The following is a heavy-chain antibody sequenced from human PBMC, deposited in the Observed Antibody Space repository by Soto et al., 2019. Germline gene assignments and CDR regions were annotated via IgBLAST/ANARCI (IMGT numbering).Heavy chain of an antibody. Sequence: PGGSLRLSCAAAGCTFSSYDMHWVRQTTGKGLEWVSAIGTAGDTYYPGSVKGRFTISRENAKNSLYLQMNSLRAEDTAVYYCARAPGIAVAGYYYYYGMDVWGQGTTVTVSS. CDR1: GCTFSSYD. V-gene: IGHV3-13*01. CDR3: ARAPGIAVAGYYYYYGMDV. J-gene: IGHJ6*02. CDR2: IGTAGDT. D-gene: IGHD6-19*01.